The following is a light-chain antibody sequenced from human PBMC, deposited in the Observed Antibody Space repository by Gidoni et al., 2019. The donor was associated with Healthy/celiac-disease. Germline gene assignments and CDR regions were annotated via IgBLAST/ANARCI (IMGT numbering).Light chain of an antibody. CDR2: DVS. CDR3: SSSTSSSTLGV. Sequence: QSTMTQPASLSGYRGQSITISFTGTSSDVGGYNYVSWYQQHPGKDPKLMIYDVSNRPSGFSNRFSGSKSGNTASLTISGLQAEDEADYYCSSSTSSSTLGVFGGGTKLTVL. J-gene: IGLJ2*01. CDR1: SSDVGGYNY. V-gene: IGLV2-14*03.